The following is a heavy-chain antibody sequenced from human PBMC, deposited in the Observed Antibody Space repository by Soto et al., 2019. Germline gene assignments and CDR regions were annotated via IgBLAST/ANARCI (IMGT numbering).Heavy chain of an antibody. CDR3: ARGGDYDFWSGFNWFDP. V-gene: IGHV4-30-2*01. D-gene: IGHD3-3*01. Sequence: PSETLSLTCAVSGGSISSGGYSWSWIRQPPGKGLEWIGYMYHSGSTYYNPSLKSRVTISVDTSKNQFSLKLSSVTAADTAVYYCARGGDYDFWSGFNWFDPWGQGTLVTVSS. CDR1: GGSISSGGYS. CDR2: MYHSGST. J-gene: IGHJ5*02.